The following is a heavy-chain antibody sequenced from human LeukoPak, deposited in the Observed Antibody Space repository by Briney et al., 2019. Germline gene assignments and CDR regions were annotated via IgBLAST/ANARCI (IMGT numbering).Heavy chain of an antibody. V-gene: IGHV3-7*01. CDR2: IKQDGSEK. D-gene: IGHD3-22*01. Sequence: PGGSLRLSCAASGFTFSSYWMSWVRQAPGKGLEWVANIKQDGSEKYYVDSVKGRFTISRDNAKNSLYLQMNSLRAEDTAVYYCARDRSSSGYYRFDYWGQGTLVTVSS. CDR1: GFTFSSYW. CDR3: ARDRSSSGYYRFDY. J-gene: IGHJ4*02.